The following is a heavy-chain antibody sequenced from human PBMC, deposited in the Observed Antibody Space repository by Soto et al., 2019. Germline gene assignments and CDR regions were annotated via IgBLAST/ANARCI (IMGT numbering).Heavy chain of an antibody. Sequence: PSETLSLTCTVSGGSISSGDYYWSWIRQPPGKGLEWIGYIYYSGSTYYNPSLKSRVTISVDTSKNQFSLKLSSVTAADTAVYYCARVNRRCGGDCYPKPTYYYYGMDVWGQGTAVTVSS. V-gene: IGHV4-30-4*01. CDR3: ARVNRRCGGDCYPKPTYYYYGMDV. J-gene: IGHJ6*02. D-gene: IGHD2-21*02. CDR1: GGSISSGDYY. CDR2: IYYSGST.